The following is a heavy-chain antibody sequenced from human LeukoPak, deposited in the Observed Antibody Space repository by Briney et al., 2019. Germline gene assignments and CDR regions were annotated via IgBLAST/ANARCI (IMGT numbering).Heavy chain of an antibody. V-gene: IGHV3-21*01. CDR3: AELGITMIGGV. CDR2: ITFRSTYK. CDR1: GFNFSRYS. Sequence: GGSLRLSCAVSGFNFSRYSMNWVRQAPGKGLEWVSSITFRSTYKYYADSVKGRFTISRDNAKNSLYLQMNSLRAEDTAVYYCAELGITMIGGVWGKGTTVTISS. J-gene: IGHJ6*04. D-gene: IGHD3-10*02.